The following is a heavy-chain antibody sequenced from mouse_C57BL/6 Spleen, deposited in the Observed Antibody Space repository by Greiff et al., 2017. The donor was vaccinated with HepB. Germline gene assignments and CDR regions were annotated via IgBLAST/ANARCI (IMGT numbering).Heavy chain of an antibody. V-gene: IGHV3-6*01. D-gene: IGHD2-4*01. CDR1: GYSITSGYY. CDR3: ARYDSLFDY. J-gene: IGHJ2*01. Sequence: EVKLVESGPGLVKPSQSLSLTCSVTGYSITSGYYWNWIRQFPGNKLEWMGYISYDGSNNYNPSLKNRISITRDTSKNQFFLKLNSVTTEDTATYYCARYDSLFDYWGQGTTLTVSS. CDR2: ISYDGSN.